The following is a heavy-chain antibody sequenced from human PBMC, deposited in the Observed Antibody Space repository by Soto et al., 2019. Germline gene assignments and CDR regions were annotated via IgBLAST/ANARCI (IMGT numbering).Heavy chain of an antibody. J-gene: IGHJ4*02. CDR2: ISYDGSNK. Sequence: QVQLVESGGGVVQPGRSLRLSCAASGFTFSSYGMHWVRQAPGKGLEWVAVISYDGSNKYYADSVKGRFTISRDNSKNTLYLQMNSLRAEDTAVYYCAKGLLKIVVVTSFDYWGQGTLVTVSS. V-gene: IGHV3-30*18. CDR1: GFTFSSYG. D-gene: IGHD2-21*02. CDR3: AKGLLKIVVVTSFDY.